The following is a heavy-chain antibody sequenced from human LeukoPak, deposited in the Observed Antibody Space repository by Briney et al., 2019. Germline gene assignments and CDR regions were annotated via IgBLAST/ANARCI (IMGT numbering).Heavy chain of an antibody. J-gene: IGHJ2*01. Sequence: PSQTLSLTCTVSGGSIYSGSYYWSWIRQPAGKGLEWIGRIYTSGSTNYNPSLKSRVTMSVDTSKNQFSLKLGSVTAADTAVYYCARVNLSLVTAIRYWYFDLWGRGTLVTVSS. D-gene: IGHD2-21*02. V-gene: IGHV4-61*02. CDR2: IYTSGST. CDR3: ARVNLSLVTAIRYWYFDL. CDR1: GGSIYSGSYY.